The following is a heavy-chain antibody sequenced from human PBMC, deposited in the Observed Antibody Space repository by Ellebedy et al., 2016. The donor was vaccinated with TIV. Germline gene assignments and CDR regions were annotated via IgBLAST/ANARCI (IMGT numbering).Heavy chain of an antibody. V-gene: IGHV4-59*01. CDR3: ARDPGYGGNGRRGMDV. CDR1: GGSISSYY. Sequence: SETLSLXXTVSGGSISSYYWSWIRQHPGKGLEWIGYIYYSGSTNYNPSLKSRVTISVDTSKNQFSLKLSSVTAADTAVYYCARDPGYGGNGRRGMDVWGQGTTVTVSS. CDR2: IYYSGST. J-gene: IGHJ6*02. D-gene: IGHD4-23*01.